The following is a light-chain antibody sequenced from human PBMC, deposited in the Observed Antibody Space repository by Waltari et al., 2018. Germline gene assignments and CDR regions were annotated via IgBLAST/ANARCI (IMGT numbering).Light chain of an antibody. J-gene: IGKJ1*01. CDR2: KAS. V-gene: IGKV1-5*03. Sequence: DIQMTQSPSTLSASVGDRVTITCRASQTISNWLAWYQQKPGKAPKLLRYKASNSESGVPARFSGSGSGTEFTLTISSLQPDDFATYYCQQYSSYSRTFVQGTKVEIK. CDR3: QQYSSYSRT. CDR1: QTISNW.